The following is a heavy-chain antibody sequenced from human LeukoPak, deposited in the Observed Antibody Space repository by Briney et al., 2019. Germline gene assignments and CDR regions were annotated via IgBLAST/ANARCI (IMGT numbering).Heavy chain of an antibody. CDR2: IYTSGST. V-gene: IGHV4-61*02. Sequence: SETLSLTCTVSGGSISSGSYYWSWIRQPAGKGLEWIGRIYTSGSTNYNPSLKSRVTISVDTSKNQFSLKLSSVTAADTAVYYCARVVRVQLERQGWFDPWGQGTLVTVSS. CDR1: GGSISSGSYY. D-gene: IGHD1-1*01. J-gene: IGHJ5*02. CDR3: ARVVRVQLERQGWFDP.